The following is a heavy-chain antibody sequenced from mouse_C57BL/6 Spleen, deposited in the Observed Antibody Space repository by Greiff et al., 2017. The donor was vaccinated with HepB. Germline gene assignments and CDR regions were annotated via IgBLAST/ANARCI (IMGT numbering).Heavy chain of an antibody. CDR1: GFNIKDDY. J-gene: IGHJ4*01. CDR3: TTGYGNYDAMDY. V-gene: IGHV14-4*01. CDR2: IDPENGDT. D-gene: IGHD2-1*01. Sequence: EVQLQQSGAELVRPGASVQLSCPASGFNIKDDYMHWVKQRPEQGLEWIGWIDPENGDTEYASKFQGKATITADTSSNTAYLQLSSLTSEDTAVYYCTTGYGNYDAMDYWGQGTSVTVSS.